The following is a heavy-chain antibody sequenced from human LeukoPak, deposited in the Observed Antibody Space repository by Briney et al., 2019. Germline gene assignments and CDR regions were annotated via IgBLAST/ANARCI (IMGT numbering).Heavy chain of an antibody. V-gene: IGHV3-30*03. CDR1: GFTFSGYG. J-gene: IGHJ4*02. CDR2: ISYDGSNK. Sequence: PGGSLRLSCAASGFTFSGYGMHWVRQAPGKGLEWVAVISYDGSNKYYADSVKGRFTISRDNSKNTLYLQMNSLRAEDTAVYYCAMGAMVLFYWGQGTLVTVSS. D-gene: IGHD5-18*01. CDR3: AMGAMVLFY.